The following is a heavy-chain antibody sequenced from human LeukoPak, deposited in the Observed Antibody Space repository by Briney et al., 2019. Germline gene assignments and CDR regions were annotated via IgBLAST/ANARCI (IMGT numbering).Heavy chain of an antibody. CDR3: ARERITMVRGVRTLYYGMDV. J-gene: IGHJ6*02. V-gene: IGHV3-7*01. D-gene: IGHD3-10*01. CDR2: IKQDGSEK. CDR1: GGSFSGYY. Sequence: ETLSLTCAVYGGSFSGYYWSWVRQAPGKGLEWVANIKQDGSEKYYVDSVKGRFTISRDNAKNSLYLQMNSLRAEDTAVYYCARERITMVRGVRTLYYGMDVWGQGTTVTVSS.